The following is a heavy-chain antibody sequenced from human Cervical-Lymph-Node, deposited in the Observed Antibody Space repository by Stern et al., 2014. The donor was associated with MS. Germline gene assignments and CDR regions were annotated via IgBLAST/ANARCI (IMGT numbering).Heavy chain of an antibody. J-gene: IGHJ6*02. CDR2: IYYTGNT. CDR1: AGSISSTSYY. CDR3: ARHGTALHYYYYNGMDL. Sequence: QLQLQESGPGLVKPSETLSLTCTVSAGSISSTSYYWGWIRQPPGKGLEWIGTIYYTGNTYYNPSLRSRVTISIDTSKKHFSLKLSSLTAADTAVYYCARHGTALHYYYYNGMDLWGQGTTVTVSS. V-gene: IGHV4-39*01. D-gene: IGHD6-13*01.